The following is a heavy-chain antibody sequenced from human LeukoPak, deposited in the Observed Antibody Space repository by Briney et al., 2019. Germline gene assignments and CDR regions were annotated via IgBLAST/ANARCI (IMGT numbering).Heavy chain of an antibody. V-gene: IGHV1-2*02. CDR1: GYTFTDYY. CDR2: INPNDGNT. J-gene: IGHJ4*02. Sequence: ASVKVSCKASGYTFTDYYMHWVRQAPGQGFEWMGWINPNDGNTNYAQKFQGRVTMTRDTSISTAHMEVSRLRSDDTAVYYCARANFLYCSSTTCLFDYWGQGTLVTVSS. CDR3: ARANFLYCSSTTCLFDY. D-gene: IGHD2-2*01.